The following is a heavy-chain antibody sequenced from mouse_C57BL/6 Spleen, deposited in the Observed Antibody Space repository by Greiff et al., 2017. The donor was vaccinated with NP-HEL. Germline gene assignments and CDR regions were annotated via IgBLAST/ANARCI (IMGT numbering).Heavy chain of an antibody. CDR2: IDPSDSYT. Sequence: QVQLQQPGAELVMPGASVKLSCKASGYTFTSYWMHWVKQRPGQGLEWIGEIDPSDSYTNYNQKFKGKSTLTVDKSSSTAYMQLSSLTAEDSAVYYCARWRGDGYWGQGTTLTVSS. J-gene: IGHJ2*01. CDR1: GYTFTSYW. D-gene: IGHD3-3*01. CDR3: ARWRGDGY. V-gene: IGHV1-69*01.